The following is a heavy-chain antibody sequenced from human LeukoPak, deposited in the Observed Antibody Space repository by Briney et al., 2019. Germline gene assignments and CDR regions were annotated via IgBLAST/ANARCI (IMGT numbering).Heavy chain of an antibody. J-gene: IGHJ5*02. D-gene: IGHD2-2*01. CDR2: ISSSSSYI. Sequence: KAGGSLRLSCAASGFTFSSYWMSWVRQAPGKGLEWVSSISSSSSYIYYADSVKGRFTISRDNAKNSLYLQMNSLGAEDTAVYYCAGDGFGRVPAAPTPKYWFDPWGQGTLVTVSS. V-gene: IGHV3-21*01. CDR1: GFTFSSYW. CDR3: AGDGFGRVPAAPTPKYWFDP.